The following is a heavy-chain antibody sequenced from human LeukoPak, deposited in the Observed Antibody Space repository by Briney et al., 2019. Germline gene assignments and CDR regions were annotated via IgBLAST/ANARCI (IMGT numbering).Heavy chain of an antibody. V-gene: IGHV1-69*06. CDR2: IIPIFGTG. Sequence: SVKVSCKASGGTFSSYAISWVRQAPGQGLEWMGGIIPIFGTGNYAQKFQGRVTITADKSTSTAYMELSSLRSEDTAVYYCARQSGYSYGYSRWYFDLWGRGTLVTVSS. CDR3: ARQSGYSYGYSRWYFDL. CDR1: GGTFSSYA. D-gene: IGHD5-18*01. J-gene: IGHJ2*01.